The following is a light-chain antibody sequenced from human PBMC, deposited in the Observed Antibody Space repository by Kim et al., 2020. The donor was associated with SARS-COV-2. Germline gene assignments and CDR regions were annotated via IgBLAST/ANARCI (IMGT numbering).Light chain of an antibody. CDR2: VNTDGSH. CDR3: QTWGPGVRV. J-gene: IGLJ2*01. Sequence: ASVKLTCTLSSGHSSNAIAGHQQQPEKGPRYLMKVNTDGSHIKGDGVPDRFSGSRSGAERYLTISSLQSEDESDYYCQTWGPGVRVFGGGTKLTVL. CDR1: SGHSSNA. V-gene: IGLV4-69*02.